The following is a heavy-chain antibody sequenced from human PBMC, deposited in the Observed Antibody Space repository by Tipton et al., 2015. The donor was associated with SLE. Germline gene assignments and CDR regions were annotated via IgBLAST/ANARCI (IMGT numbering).Heavy chain of an antibody. V-gene: IGHV4-31*01. CDR1: GVSITSGGFY. D-gene: IGHD2-15*01. J-gene: IGHJ4*02. CDR3: ASHRPPYCNGGSCFSV. CDR2: IYYRGTT. Sequence: TLSLTCTVSGVSITSGGFYWSWIRQHPGKGLEWIGYIYYRGTTSYNPSLKSPVIMSMDTSKNQFSLNLSSVTAADTAVYYCASHRPPYCNGGSCFSVWGQGALVTVSS.